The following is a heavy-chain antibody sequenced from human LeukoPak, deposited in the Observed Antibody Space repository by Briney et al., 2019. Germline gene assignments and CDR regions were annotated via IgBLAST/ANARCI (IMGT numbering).Heavy chain of an antibody. D-gene: IGHD3-22*01. CDR1: GGSFSGYY. CDR2: INHSGST. V-gene: IGHV4-34*01. Sequence: EASETLSLTCAVYGGSFSGYYWSWIRQPPGKGLEWIGEINHSGSTNYNPSLKSRVTISVDTSKNQFSLKLSSVTAADTAVYYCARDHKIYYYDSSGSLEGFDYWGQGTLVTVSS. CDR3: ARDHKIYYYDSSGSLEGFDY. J-gene: IGHJ4*02.